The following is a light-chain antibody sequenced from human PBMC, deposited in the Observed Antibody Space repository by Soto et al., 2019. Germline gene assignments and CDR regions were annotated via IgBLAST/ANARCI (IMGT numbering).Light chain of an antibody. CDR2: GAS. J-gene: IGKJ1*01. Sequence: ETLMTQSPATLSVSPGERATLSCRASQSVNNNLAWYQQKLGQAPRVLIYGASTRATGIPARFTGSGSGTEFILTITSLKSEDSEVYYCQEYNTWPWTFGQGTKVEFK. V-gene: IGKV3-15*01. CDR1: QSVNNN. CDR3: QEYNTWPWT.